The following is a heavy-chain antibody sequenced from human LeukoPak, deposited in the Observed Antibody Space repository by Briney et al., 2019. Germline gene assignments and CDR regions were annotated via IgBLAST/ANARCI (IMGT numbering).Heavy chain of an antibody. CDR3: ASIAAAAQTFDY. CDR2: ISHSGST. CDR1: GGSFSGYY. Sequence: SETLSLTCAVYGGSFSGYYWSWIRQPPGKGLEWIGEISHSGSTNYNPSLKSRVTISVDTSKNQFSLKLSPVTAADTAVYYCASIAAAAQTFDYWGQGTLVTVSS. D-gene: IGHD6-13*01. J-gene: IGHJ4*02. V-gene: IGHV4-34*01.